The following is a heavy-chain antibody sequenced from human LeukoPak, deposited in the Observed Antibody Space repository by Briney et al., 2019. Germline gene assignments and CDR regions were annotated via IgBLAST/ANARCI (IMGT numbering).Heavy chain of an antibody. V-gene: IGHV1-2*02. J-gene: IGHJ4*02. CDR3: ARQTAGYFDY. CDR2: INPNSGDT. D-gene: IGHD3-10*01. CDR1: GYTFTGYY. Sequence: GASVKVSFKASGYTFTGYYMHWVRQAPGQGLEWMGWINPNSGDTNYAQKFQGRVIMTRDTSISTGYMELSRLRSDDTAVYYCARQTAGYFDYWDQGTLVTVSS.